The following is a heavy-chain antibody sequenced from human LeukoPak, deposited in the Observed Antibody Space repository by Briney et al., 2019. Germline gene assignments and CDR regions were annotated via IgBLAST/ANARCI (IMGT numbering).Heavy chain of an antibody. D-gene: IGHD2-2*01. CDR2: INWNGGST. V-gene: IGHV3-20*04. CDR3: ARDNKPAAILFWFDP. J-gene: IGHJ5*02. CDR1: GFTFDDYG. Sequence: GGSLRLSCAASGFTFDDYGMSWVRQAPGKGLEWVSGINWNGGSTGYADSVKGRFTISRDNAKNSLYLQMNSLRAEDTALYYCARDNKPAAILFWFDPWGQGTLVTVSS.